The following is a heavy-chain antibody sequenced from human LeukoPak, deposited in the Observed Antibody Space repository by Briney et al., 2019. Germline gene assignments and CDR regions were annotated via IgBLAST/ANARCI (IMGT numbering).Heavy chain of an antibody. D-gene: IGHD3-9*01. CDR1: GYTFTSYY. CDR3: ARGRRRYDILTGTDY. CDR2: ISAYNGNT. J-gene: IGHJ4*02. Sequence: GASVKVSCKASGYTFTSYYMHWVRQAPGQGLEWMGWISAYNGNTNYAQKLQGRVTMTTDTSTSTAYMELRSLRSDDTAVYYCARGRRRYDILTGTDYWGQGTLVTVSS. V-gene: IGHV1-18*04.